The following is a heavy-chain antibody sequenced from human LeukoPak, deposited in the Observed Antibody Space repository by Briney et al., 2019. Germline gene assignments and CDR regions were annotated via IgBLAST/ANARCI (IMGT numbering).Heavy chain of an antibody. J-gene: IGHJ6*02. CDR1: GGSISSYY. Sequence: PSETLSLTCTVSGGSISSYYWSWIRQPPGKGLEWIGYINYSGNTNYNSSLKSRVTISVDMSKNQFSLKLSSVTAADTAVYYCARVVVVTALDYYYGMDVWGQGTTVTVSS. D-gene: IGHD2-21*02. CDR3: ARVVVVTALDYYYGMDV. CDR2: INYSGNT. V-gene: IGHV4-59*08.